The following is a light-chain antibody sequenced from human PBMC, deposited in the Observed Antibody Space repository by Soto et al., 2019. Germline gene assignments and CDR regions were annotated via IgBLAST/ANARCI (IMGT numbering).Light chain of an antibody. CDR1: QVISSY. V-gene: IGKV1-9*01. J-gene: IGKJ5*01. Sequence: DIQLTQSPSFLSASVGYRVTITWRSNQVISSYLAWYQQKPGKAPKLLIYAASTLQSGVPSRFSGSGSGTEFTLTISSLQPEDFATYYCQQLNSYPLTFGQGTRLEIK. CDR2: AAS. CDR3: QQLNSYPLT.